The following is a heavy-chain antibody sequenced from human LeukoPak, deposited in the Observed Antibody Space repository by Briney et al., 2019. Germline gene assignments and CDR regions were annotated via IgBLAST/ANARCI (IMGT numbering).Heavy chain of an antibody. V-gene: IGHV4-59*12. CDR1: GGSISSYY. CDR3: ARRLEYSSGWYSRPYLY. J-gene: IGHJ4*02. CDR2: IYYSGST. Sequence: PSETLSLTCTVSGGSISSYYWSWIRQPPGKGLEWIGYIYYSGSTNYNPSLKSRVTISVDTSKNQFSLKLSSVTAADTAVYYCARRLEYSSGWYSRPYLYWGQGTLVTVSS. D-gene: IGHD6-19*01.